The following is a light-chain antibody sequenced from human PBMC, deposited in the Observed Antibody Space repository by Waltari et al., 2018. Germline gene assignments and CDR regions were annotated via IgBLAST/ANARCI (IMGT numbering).Light chain of an antibody. CDR3: QHYESLPVT. J-gene: IGKJ1*01. V-gene: IGKV3-20*01. CDR1: QSISKY. Sequence: EIVLTPSPGPLSLSPGERATLSCRASQSISKYLAWYQQKPGQAPRLLIYHASSRAAGIPDRFSGSGSGTVFSLTISRLEPEDFAVYYCQHYESLPVTFGQGTKVEIK. CDR2: HAS.